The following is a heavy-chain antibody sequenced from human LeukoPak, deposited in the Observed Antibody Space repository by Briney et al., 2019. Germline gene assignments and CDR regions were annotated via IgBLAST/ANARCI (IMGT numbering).Heavy chain of an antibody. D-gene: IGHD3-9*01. V-gene: IGHV1-69*04. Sequence: GASVKVSCKASGGTFSSYAISWVRQAPGQGLEWMGRIIPILGIANYAQKFQGRVTITADKSASTAYMELSSLRSEDTAVYYCAGHLIEGVRYFYYWGQGTLVTVSS. CDR3: AGHLIEGVRYFYY. CDR1: GGTFSSYA. CDR2: IIPILGIA. J-gene: IGHJ4*02.